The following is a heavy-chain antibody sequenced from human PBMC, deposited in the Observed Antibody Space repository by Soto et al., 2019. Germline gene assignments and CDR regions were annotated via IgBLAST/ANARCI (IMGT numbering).Heavy chain of an antibody. Sequence: PGGSLRLSCSASGFVFGDYAVTWVRQAPGKGLEWVGVVRSETYGGSTEYAASVKGRFRISRDDSESIAYLQMTNLKTEDTAVYYCTRGRGTSGWYADYWGKGIRVTVPQ. CDR1: GFVFGDYA. J-gene: IGHJ4*02. D-gene: IGHD6-13*01. CDR3: TRGRGTSGWYADY. CDR2: VRSETYGGST. V-gene: IGHV3-49*04.